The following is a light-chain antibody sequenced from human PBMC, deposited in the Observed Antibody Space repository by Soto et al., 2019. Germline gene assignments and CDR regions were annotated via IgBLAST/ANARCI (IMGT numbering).Light chain of an antibody. J-gene: IGKJ1*01. CDR1: QSVSGY. V-gene: IGKV3-11*01. CDR2: DAS. Sequence: EIVLTQSPATLSLSPGESATLSSRASQSVSGYLAWYQHKPGQAPRLLISDASNRATGIPATFSGSGSGTDFTLTISSVEPEDFSVYYCQHRSNCPPWTFGQGTKVEIK. CDR3: QHRSNCPPWT.